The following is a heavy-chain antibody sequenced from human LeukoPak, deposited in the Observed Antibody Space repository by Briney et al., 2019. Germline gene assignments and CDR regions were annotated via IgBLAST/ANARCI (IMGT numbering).Heavy chain of an antibody. CDR2: ISSSSSYI. Sequence: GGSLRLSCAASGFTFSSYSMNWVRQAPGKGLEWVSSISSSSSYIYYADSVKGRFTISRDNAKNSLFLQMNSLRAEDTAVYYCARETGGYYDFWSGYYEDAFDIWGQGTMVTVSS. V-gene: IGHV3-21*06. D-gene: IGHD3-3*01. CDR3: ARETGGYYDFWSGYYEDAFDI. J-gene: IGHJ3*02. CDR1: GFTFSSYS.